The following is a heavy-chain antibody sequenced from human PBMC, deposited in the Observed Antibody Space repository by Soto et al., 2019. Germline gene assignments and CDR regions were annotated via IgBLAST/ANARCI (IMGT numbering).Heavy chain of an antibody. Sequence: GASVKVSCNASEDTFRTYAISWVRQAPGQGLEWMGGIIPIFGTANYAQKFQGRVTITADTTANTVYLELSSLISEDKAVYYCASNNYDSSAYYYWYLGLWGRGTLVTVYS. V-gene: IGHV1-69*06. CDR3: ASNNYDSSAYYYWYLGL. CDR2: IIPIFGTA. D-gene: IGHD3-22*01. J-gene: IGHJ2*01. CDR1: EDTFRTYA.